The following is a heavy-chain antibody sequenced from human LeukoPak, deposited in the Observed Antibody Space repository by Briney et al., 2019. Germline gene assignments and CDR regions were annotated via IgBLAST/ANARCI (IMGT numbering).Heavy chain of an antibody. J-gene: IGHJ5*02. D-gene: IGHD1-26*01. V-gene: IGHV1-2*02. CDR2: INPSSGDT. Sequence: ASVKVSCKTSGYTFTGYYVHWVRQAPGQGLKWMGWINPSSGDTHYAQEFQGRVTLTRDTSISTAYMELSSLTSDDTAMYYCARPRGGGTYPGAGSWGQGSLVTVSS. CDR1: GYTFTGYY. CDR3: ARPRGGGTYPGAGS.